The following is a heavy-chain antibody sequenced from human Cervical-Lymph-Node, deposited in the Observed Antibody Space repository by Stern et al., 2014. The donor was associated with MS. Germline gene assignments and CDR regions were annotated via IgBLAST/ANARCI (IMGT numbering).Heavy chain of an antibody. D-gene: IGHD3-16*02. CDR3: AKTLGRSYHDPFDM. CDR2: ISWKGGSR. V-gene: IGHV3-9*01. J-gene: IGHJ3*02. Sequence: VQLVESGGGLVQPGRDLRLSCGASGLTFDDYAMHWVRQAPGKGLGWVSGISWKGGSRNSADSVKDRVTISRDNAKNSLYLQMSSLRPEDTAFYYCAKTLGRSYHDPFDMWCQGTMVIVSS. CDR1: GLTFDDYA.